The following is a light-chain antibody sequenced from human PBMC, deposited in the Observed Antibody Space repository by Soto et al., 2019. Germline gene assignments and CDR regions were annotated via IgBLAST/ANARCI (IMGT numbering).Light chain of an antibody. Sequence: EIVLTQSPGTLSLSPGERATLSCRASQSVSNSYLAWYRQKPGQAPRLLIYGASSRSTGIPDRFSGSGFGTDLTLTISRLEPEDFAVYYCQQYGSSPRTFGQGTKVEIK. CDR3: QQYGSSPRT. CDR2: GAS. CDR1: QSVSNSY. V-gene: IGKV3-20*01. J-gene: IGKJ1*01.